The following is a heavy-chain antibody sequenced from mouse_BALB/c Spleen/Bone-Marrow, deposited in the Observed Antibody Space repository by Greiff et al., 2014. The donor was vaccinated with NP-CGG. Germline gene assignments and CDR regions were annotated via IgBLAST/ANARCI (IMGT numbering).Heavy chain of an antibody. CDR1: GFTFSSYT. CDR3: TRSYYRYDEEAWFAY. CDR2: ISSGGSYT. D-gene: IGHD2-14*01. Sequence: DVQLVESGGGLVKPGGSLKLSCAASGFTFSSYTMSWVRQTPEKRLEWVATISSGGSYTYYPDSVKGRFTISRDNAKNTLYLRMSSLKAEDTAMYYCTRSYYRYDEEAWFAYWGQGTLVTVSA. J-gene: IGHJ3*01. V-gene: IGHV5-6-4*01.